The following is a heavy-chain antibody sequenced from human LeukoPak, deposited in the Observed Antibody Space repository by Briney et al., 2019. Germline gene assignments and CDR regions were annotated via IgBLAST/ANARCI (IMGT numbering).Heavy chain of an antibody. CDR3: ARAPRSWGFDY. Sequence: ASVTVSCTVSGYTLTELSMHWVRQAPGKGLEWMGGFDPEDGETIYAQKFQGRVTMTRSASINTAYMELSNLRSEDTAVYYCARAPRSWGFDYWGQGTLVTVSS. V-gene: IGHV1-24*01. J-gene: IGHJ4*02. D-gene: IGHD7-27*01. CDR1: GYTLTELS. CDR2: FDPEDGET.